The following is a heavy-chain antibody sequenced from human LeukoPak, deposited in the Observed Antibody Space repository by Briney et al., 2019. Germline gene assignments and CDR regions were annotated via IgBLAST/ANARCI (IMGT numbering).Heavy chain of an antibody. D-gene: IGHD3-10*01. J-gene: IGHJ4*02. Sequence: GGSLRLSCAASGFTVSSNYMSWVRQAPGKGLEWVSVIYSGGSTYYADSVKGRFTISRDNSKNTLYLQMNSLRAEDTAVYYCARANMVRGVTYFDYWGQGTLVTVSS. CDR2: IYSGGST. CDR1: GFTVSSNY. CDR3: ARANMVRGVTYFDY. V-gene: IGHV3-66*01.